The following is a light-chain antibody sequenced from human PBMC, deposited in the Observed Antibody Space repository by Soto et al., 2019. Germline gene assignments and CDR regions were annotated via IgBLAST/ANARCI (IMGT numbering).Light chain of an antibody. CDR3: HEFNYWTPP. J-gene: IGKJ3*01. CDR1: QSVSSN. V-gene: IGKV3-15*01. CDR2: GAS. Sequence: EIVMTQSPATLSVSPWERATLSCRASQSVSSNLAWYQQKPGQAPRLLIYGASTRATGIPVRFSGSGSERQFKHTTSCVHAQDFPVYYCHEFNYWTPPFGPGSIVD.